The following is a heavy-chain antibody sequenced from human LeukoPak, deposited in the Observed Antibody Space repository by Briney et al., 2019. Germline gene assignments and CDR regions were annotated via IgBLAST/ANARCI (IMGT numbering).Heavy chain of an antibody. CDR3: PRGLGLHYYNMDV. CDR1: GITFNTNS. Sequence: GGSLRLSCVASGITFNTNSMVWVRQAPGKGLQWVSYISSSSSTIYYADSVKGRFTISRDNAENSVYLQMNSLRAEDTAVYYCPRGLGLHYYNMDVWGKGSMVTVSS. V-gene: IGHV3-48*01. CDR2: ISSSSSTI. J-gene: IGHJ6*03. D-gene: IGHD3/OR15-3a*01.